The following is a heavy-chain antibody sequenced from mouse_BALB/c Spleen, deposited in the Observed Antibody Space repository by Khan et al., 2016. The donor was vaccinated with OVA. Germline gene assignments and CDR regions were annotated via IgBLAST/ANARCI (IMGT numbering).Heavy chain of an antibody. V-gene: IGHV2-9*02. CDR3: ARAFYNGAWFAY. CDR2: IWAGGST. J-gene: IGHJ3*01. D-gene: IGHD1-3*01. CDR1: GFSLSNYG. Sequence: QVQLKESGPGLVAPSQTLSITCTVSGFSLSNYGIHWVRQSPGKGLEWLGVIWAGGSTNPNSALMSRLSISKDNSKSQVFLKMNSLQTDDTAMYYCARAFYNGAWFAYWGQGTLVTVSA.